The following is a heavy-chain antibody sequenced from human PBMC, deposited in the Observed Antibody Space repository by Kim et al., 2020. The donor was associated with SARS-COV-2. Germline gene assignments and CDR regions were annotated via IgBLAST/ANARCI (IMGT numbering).Heavy chain of an antibody. Sequence: GGSLRLSCAASGFTFSSYAMHWVRQAPGKGLEWVAVISYDGSNKYYADSVKGRFTISRDNSKNTLYLQMNSLRAEDTAVYYCARDSPDLIVVVPAAYYFDYWRQGTLVTVSS. CDR1: GFTFSSYA. CDR3: ARDSPDLIVVVPAAYYFDY. V-gene: IGHV3-30*04. J-gene: IGHJ4*02. D-gene: IGHD2-2*01. CDR2: ISYDGSNK.